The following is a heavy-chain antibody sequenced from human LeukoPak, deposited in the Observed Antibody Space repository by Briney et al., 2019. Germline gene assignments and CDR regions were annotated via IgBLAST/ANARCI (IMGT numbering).Heavy chain of an antibody. CDR1: GYTFTSYG. D-gene: IGHD5-12*01. CDR2: ISAYNGNT. Sequence: GASVKVSCKASGYTFTSYGISWVRQAPGQGLEWMGWISAYNGNTNYAQKLQGRVTMTTDTSTSTAYMELRSLRSDDTAVYYCARGIDTVATNWYFDLWGRGTLVTVSS. CDR3: ARGIDTVATNWYFDL. V-gene: IGHV1-18*01. J-gene: IGHJ2*01.